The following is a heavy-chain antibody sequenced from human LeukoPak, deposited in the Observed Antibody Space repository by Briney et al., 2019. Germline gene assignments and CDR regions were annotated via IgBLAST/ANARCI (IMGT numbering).Heavy chain of an antibody. D-gene: IGHD5-24*01. CDR1: GFTFSSYW. V-gene: IGHV3-7*01. Sequence: PGGSLRLSCAASGFTFSSYWMSWVRQAPGKGLEWVANIKQDGGEKYYVDSVKGRFTISRDNPKNLLFLQINSLRVEDTAVYYCARETPRRGETRDGYRWGQGTLVTVSS. J-gene: IGHJ4*02. CDR2: IKQDGGEK. CDR3: ARETPRRGETRDGYR.